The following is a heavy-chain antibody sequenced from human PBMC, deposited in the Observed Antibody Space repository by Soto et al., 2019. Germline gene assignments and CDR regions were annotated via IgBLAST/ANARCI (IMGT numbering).Heavy chain of an antibody. D-gene: IGHD6-6*01. J-gene: IGHJ6*02. CDR1: GFTFSSYG. CDR2: IWYDGSNK. V-gene: IGHV3-33*01. Sequence: GGSLRLSCAASGFTFSSYGMHWVRQAPGKGLEWVAVIWYDGSNKYYADSVKGRFTISRDNSKNRLYLQMNSLRAEDTAVYYCARGDSSSSFWVELTSDYYYGMDVWGQGTTVTVSS. CDR3: ARGDSSSSFWVELTSDYYYGMDV.